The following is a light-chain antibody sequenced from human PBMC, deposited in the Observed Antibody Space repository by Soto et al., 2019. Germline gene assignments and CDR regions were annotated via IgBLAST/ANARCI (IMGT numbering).Light chain of an antibody. Sequence: QSALTQPASVAGSPGQSITISCTGTSRDVGSYNLVSWYHKHPGKAPKLMIFEVSQRPSGVSNRFSGSKSGDTASLTISGLQAEDEADYYCCSYAGSGLGVFGGGTQLTVL. J-gene: IGLJ3*02. CDR2: EVS. CDR3: CSYAGSGLGV. CDR1: SRDVGSYNL. V-gene: IGLV2-23*02.